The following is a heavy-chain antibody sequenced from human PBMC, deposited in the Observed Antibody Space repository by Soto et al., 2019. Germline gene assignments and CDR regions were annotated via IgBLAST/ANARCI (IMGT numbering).Heavy chain of an antibody. CDR1: GFTFSSYS. V-gene: IGHV3-48*01. CDR3: ARDLSDFWSGYYNFDY. J-gene: IGHJ4*02. D-gene: IGHD3-3*01. CDR2: ISSSSSTI. Sequence: GGSLRLSCAASGFTFSSYSMNWVRQAPGKGLEWVSYISSSSSTIYYADSVKGRFTISRDNAKNSLYLQMNSLRAEDTAVYYCARDLSDFWSGYYNFDYWGQGTLVTVSS.